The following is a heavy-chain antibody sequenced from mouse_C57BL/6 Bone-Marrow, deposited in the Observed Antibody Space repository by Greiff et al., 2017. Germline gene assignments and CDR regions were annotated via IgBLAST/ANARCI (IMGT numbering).Heavy chain of an antibody. CDR2: IYPSSGNT. CDR1: GYTFTSYG. CDR3: ATGWFAY. J-gene: IGHJ3*01. V-gene: IGHV1-81*01. Sequence: QVQLQQPGAELARPGASVKMSCKASGYTFTSYGISWVKQRTGQGLEWIGEIYPSSGNTYYNEKFKGKATLTADKSSSTAYMELRSLTSEDSTVYFCATGWFAYWGQGTMVTVSA.